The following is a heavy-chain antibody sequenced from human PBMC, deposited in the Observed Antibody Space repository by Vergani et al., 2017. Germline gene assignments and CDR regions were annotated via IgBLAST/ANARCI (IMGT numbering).Heavy chain of an antibody. CDR1: GGSISSGYYY. V-gene: IGHV4-61*02. Sequence: QVQLQESGPGLVKPSQTLSLTCTVSGGSISSGYYYWSWIRQPAGKGLEYIGRSYTTGSTNYSPSLKSRVTMSVDTSKNQFSLQLSSVTAADTAVYYCAGELGGTLDYWGQGTLGTVSS. CDR2: SYTTGST. CDR3: AGELGGTLDY. D-gene: IGHD1-26*01. J-gene: IGHJ4*02.